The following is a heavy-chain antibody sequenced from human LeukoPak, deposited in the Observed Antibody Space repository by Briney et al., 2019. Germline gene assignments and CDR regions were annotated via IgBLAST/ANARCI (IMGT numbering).Heavy chain of an antibody. J-gene: IGHJ6*03. D-gene: IGHD6-13*01. CDR3: ARGSSSWSGMDV. V-gene: IGHV3-21*01. CDR2: ISSSSSYI. Sequence: GGSLRLSCAASGFTFSSYSMNWVRQAPGKGLEWVSSISSSSSYIYYADLVKGRFTISRDNAKNSLYLQMNSLRAEDTAVYYCARGSSSWSGMDVWGKGTTVTVSS. CDR1: GFTFSSYS.